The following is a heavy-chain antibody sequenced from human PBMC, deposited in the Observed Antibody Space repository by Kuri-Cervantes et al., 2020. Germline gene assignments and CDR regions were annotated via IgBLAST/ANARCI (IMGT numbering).Heavy chain of an antibody. V-gene: IGHV3-7*01. CDR2: INQDGSDK. CDR3: LVRGISRPY. D-gene: IGHD3-10*01. CDR1: GFTFDDYA. J-gene: IGHJ4*02. Sequence: GGSLRLSCAASGFTFDDYAMHWVRQAPGKGLEWVTNINQDGSDKYYVDSVKGRFTISRDNAKNSLYLQMNSLRAEDTAVYYCLVRGISRPYWGQGTLVTVSS.